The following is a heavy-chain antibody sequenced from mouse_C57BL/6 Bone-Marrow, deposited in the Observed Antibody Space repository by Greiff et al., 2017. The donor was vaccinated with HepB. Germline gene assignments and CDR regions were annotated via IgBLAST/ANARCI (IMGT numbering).Heavy chain of an antibody. Sequence: VQLKQSGPVLVKPGASVKMSCKASGYTFTDYYMNWVKQSHGKSLEWIGVINPYNGGTSYNQKFKGKATLTVDKSSSTAYMELNSLTSEDSAVYYCARSDLLRYLFDYWGQGTTLTVSS. J-gene: IGHJ2*01. D-gene: IGHD1-1*01. CDR1: GYTFTDYY. CDR2: INPYNGGT. V-gene: IGHV1-19*01. CDR3: ARSDLLRYLFDY.